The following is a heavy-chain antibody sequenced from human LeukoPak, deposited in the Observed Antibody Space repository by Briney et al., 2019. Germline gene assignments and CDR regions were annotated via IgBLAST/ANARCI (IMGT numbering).Heavy chain of an antibody. D-gene: IGHD1-26*01. Sequence: ASVKVSCKASGYTFTSYGISWVRQAPGQGLEWMGWISAYNGNTNYAQKLQGRVTMTTDTSTSTAYMELRSLRSEDTAVYYCARGGSHLYSGSYYDYWGQGTLVTVSS. CDR3: ARGGSHLYSGSYYDY. V-gene: IGHV1-18*01. CDR1: GYTFTSYG. J-gene: IGHJ4*02. CDR2: ISAYNGNT.